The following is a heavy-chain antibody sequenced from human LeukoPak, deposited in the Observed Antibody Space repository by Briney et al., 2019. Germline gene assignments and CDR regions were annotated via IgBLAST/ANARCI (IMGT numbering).Heavy chain of an antibody. D-gene: IGHD2-15*01. CDR1: GFSFSNYA. CDR2: ISGSGGST. Sequence: GGSLRLSCAASGFSFSNYAMSWVRQAPGKGLEWVSAISGSGGSTYYADSVKGRFTISRDNSKNTLYLQMNSLRAEDTAVYYCAKDWSFDLGYCSGGSCFPADYWGQGTLVTVSS. J-gene: IGHJ4*02. CDR3: AKDWSFDLGYCSGGSCFPADY. V-gene: IGHV3-23*01.